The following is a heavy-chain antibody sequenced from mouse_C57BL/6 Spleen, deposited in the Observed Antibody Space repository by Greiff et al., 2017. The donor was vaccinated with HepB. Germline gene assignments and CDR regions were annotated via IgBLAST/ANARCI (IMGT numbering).Heavy chain of an antibody. V-gene: IGHV3-6*01. J-gene: IGHJ4*01. CDR3: ARGGGYYAYYAMDY. CDR2: ISYDGSN. D-gene: IGHD2-3*01. Sequence: DVQLQESGPGLVKPSQSLSLTCSVTGYSITSGYYWNWIRQFPGNKLEWMGYISYDGSNNYNPSLKNRISITRDTSKNQFFLKLNSVTTEDTATYYCARGGGYYAYYAMDYWGQGTSVTVSS. CDR1: GYSITSGYY.